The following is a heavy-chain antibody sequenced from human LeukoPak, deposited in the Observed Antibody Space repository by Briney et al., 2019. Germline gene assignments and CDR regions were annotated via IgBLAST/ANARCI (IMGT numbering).Heavy chain of an antibody. D-gene: IGHD3-9*01. CDR2: IYYSGST. CDR1: GGSISSSSYY. J-gene: IGHJ5*02. CDR3: ARLWTYDFLTGVFDP. Sequence: PSETLSLTCTVSGGSISSSSYYWGWIRQPPGKGLEWIGSIYYSGSTYYNPSLKSRVTISVDTSKNQFSLKLSSVTAADTAVYYCARLWTYDFLTGVFDPWGQGTLVTVSS. V-gene: IGHV4-39*01.